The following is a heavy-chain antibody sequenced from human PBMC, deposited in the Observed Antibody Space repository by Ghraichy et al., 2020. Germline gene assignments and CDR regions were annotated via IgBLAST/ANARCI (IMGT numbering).Heavy chain of an antibody. CDR2: INPNSGDT. CDR3: ARDPVGGASAGFDP. Sequence: ASVKVSCKASRYTFTGYYMHWVRQAPGQGLEWMGRINPNSGDTDYAQKFQGRVTMTRDTSINTAYMELRGLRSDDTAVYYCARDPVGGASAGFDPWGQGTLVTVSS. J-gene: IGHJ5*02. D-gene: IGHD3-10*01. CDR1: RYTFTGYY. V-gene: IGHV1-2*06.